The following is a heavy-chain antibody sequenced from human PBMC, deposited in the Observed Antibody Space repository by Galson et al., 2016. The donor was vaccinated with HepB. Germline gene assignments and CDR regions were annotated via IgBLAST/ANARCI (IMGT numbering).Heavy chain of an antibody. Sequence: PALVKPTQTLTLTCTFSGFSLTTSGMRVSWIRQPPGKALEWLVRIDWDDDIFYNTSLKTRLTISKDTSKNQVVLTMTNIDPVDTATYYCARGYGAARNDYWGQGILVTVSS. J-gene: IGHJ4*02. CDR1: GFSLTTSGMR. CDR3: ARGYGAARNDY. V-gene: IGHV2-70*04. D-gene: IGHD6-6*01. CDR2: IDWDDDI.